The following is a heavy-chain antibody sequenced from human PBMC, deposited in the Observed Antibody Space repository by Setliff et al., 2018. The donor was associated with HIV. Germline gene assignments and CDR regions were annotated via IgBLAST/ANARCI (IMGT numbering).Heavy chain of an antibody. J-gene: IGHJ4*02. CDR1: GFNFSPYA. V-gene: IGHV3-30*04. CDR3: AMFSSSSG. CDR2: VSNDGSQ. D-gene: IGHD6-6*01. Sequence: PGGSLRLSCATSGFNFSPYAIHWVRQAPGKGLEWVAVVSNDGSQYYVDSVKGRFSISRDNAKNTLYLQMNGLRGEDTAVYYCAMFSSSSGWGQGTQVTVSS.